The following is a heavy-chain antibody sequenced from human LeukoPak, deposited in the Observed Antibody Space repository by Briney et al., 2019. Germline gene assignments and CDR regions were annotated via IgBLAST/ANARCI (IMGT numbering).Heavy chain of an antibody. CDR2: IKQDGSEK. CDR1: GFTFSSYW. CDR3: ARYITVGSGNGGYFDY. J-gene: IGHJ4*02. D-gene: IGHD3-10*01. Sequence: HPGGSLRLSCAASGFTFSSYWMSWVRQAPGKGLEWVANIKQDGSEKYYVDSVKGRFTISRDNAKNSLYLQMNSLRAEDTAVYYCARYITVGSGNGGYFDYWGQGTLVTVSS. V-gene: IGHV3-7*01.